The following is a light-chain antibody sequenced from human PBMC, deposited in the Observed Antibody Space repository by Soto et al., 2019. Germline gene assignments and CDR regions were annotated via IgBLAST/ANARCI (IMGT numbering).Light chain of an antibody. CDR2: WAS. CDR1: QSVLYSSNNKYY. Sequence: DIVMTQSPDSLAVSLGERATINCKSSQSVLYSSNNKYYLAWYQQKPGQPPKLLIYWASTRESGVPDRFSGSGSVTDFTLTISSLQAEDVAVYYCQQYYRPWTFGQGTKVEIK. V-gene: IGKV4-1*01. J-gene: IGKJ1*01. CDR3: QQYYRPWT.